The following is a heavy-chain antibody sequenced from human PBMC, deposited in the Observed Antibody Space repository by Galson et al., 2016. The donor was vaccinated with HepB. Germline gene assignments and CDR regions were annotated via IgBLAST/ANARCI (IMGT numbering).Heavy chain of an antibody. D-gene: IGHD3-16*01. J-gene: IGHJ6*02. CDR1: GASISSGGYY. Sequence: TLSLTCTVSGASISSGGYYWSWIRQHPGKGLEWIGYIFYSGTTFYNPSLESRVTISVDTSKNQFSLKVTSVTAADTAVYYCARPNGIGGQLDVWGQGTTVTVSS. V-gene: IGHV4-31*03. CDR2: IFYSGTT. CDR3: ARPNGIGGQLDV.